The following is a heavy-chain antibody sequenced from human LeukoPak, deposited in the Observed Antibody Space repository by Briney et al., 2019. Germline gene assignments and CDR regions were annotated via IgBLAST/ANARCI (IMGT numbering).Heavy chain of an antibody. CDR1: GGSISSSSYY. Sequence: PSETLSLTCTVSGGSISSSSYYWGWIRQPPGTGLEWIGSIYYSGSTYYNPSLKSRVTISVDTSKNQFSLKLSSVTAADTAVYYCARDVLRGLADYWGQGTLVTVSS. V-gene: IGHV4-39*07. J-gene: IGHJ4*02. D-gene: IGHD2-8*01. CDR3: ARDVLRGLADY. CDR2: IYYSGST.